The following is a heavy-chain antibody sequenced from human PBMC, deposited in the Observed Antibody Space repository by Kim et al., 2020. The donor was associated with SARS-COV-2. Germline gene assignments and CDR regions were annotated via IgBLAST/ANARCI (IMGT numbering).Heavy chain of an antibody. J-gene: IGHJ6*01. CDR3: ARHSGVRAKNYCGMDV. V-gene: IGHV4-39*01. Sequence: SETLSLTCTVSAGSISSSNYVWGWVRQPPGKGLEWIGSIYYTGSTYYNPSLKSRVTISVDTSKNQFSLKLHYVTAADAAVYYCARHSGVRAKNYCGMDV. D-gene: IGHD5-12*01. CDR1: AGSISSSNYV. CDR2: IYYTGST.